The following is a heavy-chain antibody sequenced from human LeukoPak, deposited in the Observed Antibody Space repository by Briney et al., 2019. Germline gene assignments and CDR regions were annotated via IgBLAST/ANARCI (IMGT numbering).Heavy chain of an antibody. Sequence: SETLSLTCAVYGGSFSGYYWSWIRQPPGKGLEWIGEINHSGSTNYNPSLKSRVTISVDTSKNQFSLKLTSVTAADTAVYYCAREAQYCSGGGCYGGFFQHWGQGTLVTVSS. CDR1: GGSFSGYY. V-gene: IGHV4-34*01. D-gene: IGHD2-15*01. J-gene: IGHJ1*01. CDR3: AREAQYCSGGGCYGGFFQH. CDR2: INHSGST.